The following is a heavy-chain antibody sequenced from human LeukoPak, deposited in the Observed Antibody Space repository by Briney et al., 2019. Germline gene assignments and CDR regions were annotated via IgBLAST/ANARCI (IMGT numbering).Heavy chain of an antibody. CDR2: IYYSGST. CDR1: GGSISSSSYY. CDR3: ARFYSSSWSYYFDY. Sequence: SETLSLTCTVSGGSISSSSYYWGWIRHPPGKGLEWIGSIYYSGSTYYNPSLKSRVTISVDTSKNQFSLKLSSVTAADTAVYYCARFYSSSWSYYFDYWGQGTLVTVSS. J-gene: IGHJ4*02. D-gene: IGHD6-13*01. V-gene: IGHV4-39*01.